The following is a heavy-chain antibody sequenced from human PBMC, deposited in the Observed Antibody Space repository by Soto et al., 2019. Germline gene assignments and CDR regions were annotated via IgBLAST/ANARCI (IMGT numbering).Heavy chain of an antibody. CDR1: GGTFSSYA. J-gene: IGHJ3*01. CDR3: ASQGVIAAPR. CDR2: IIPIFGTA. D-gene: IGHD6-13*01. V-gene: IGHV1-69*13. Sequence: SVKVSCKASGGTFSSYAISWVRQAPGQGLEWMGGIIPIFGTANYAQKFQGRVTITADESTSTAYMELSSLRSEHTAMYYCASQGVIAAPRWGQGTMVTVSS.